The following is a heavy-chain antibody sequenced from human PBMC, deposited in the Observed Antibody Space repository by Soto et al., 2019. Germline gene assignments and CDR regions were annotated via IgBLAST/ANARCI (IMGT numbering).Heavy chain of an antibody. J-gene: IGHJ4*02. D-gene: IGHD3-10*01. CDR2: ISSSSSYI. CDR1: GFTFSSYS. V-gene: IGHV3-21*01. Sequence: EVQLVESGGGLVKPGGSLRLSCAASGFTFSSYSMNWVRQAPGKGLEWVSSISSSSSYIYYADSVKGRFTISRDNAKNSLDLQMNSLRAEDTAVYYCARDGYYYGSGSYLADYWGQGTLVTVSS. CDR3: ARDGYYYGSGSYLADY.